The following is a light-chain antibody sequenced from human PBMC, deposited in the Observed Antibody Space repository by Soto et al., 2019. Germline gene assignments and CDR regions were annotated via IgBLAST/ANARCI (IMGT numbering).Light chain of an antibody. Sequence: AIQMTQSPSSLSASVGDRVTITCRASQGIRNDLGWYQQKPGKAPNLLIYAASSLQSGVPSRLSGSGSGTDFTLTISSLQPEHFATYYCLQDYNYPWTFGQGTKVEIK. V-gene: IGKV1-6*01. CDR1: QGIRND. J-gene: IGKJ1*01. CDR3: LQDYNYPWT. CDR2: AAS.